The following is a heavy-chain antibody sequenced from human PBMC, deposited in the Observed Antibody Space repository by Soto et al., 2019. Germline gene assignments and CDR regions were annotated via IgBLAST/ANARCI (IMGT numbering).Heavy chain of an antibody. D-gene: IGHD3-22*01. CDR1: GYTFTGYY. Sequence: ASVEVSCKASGYTFTGYYMHWVRQAPGQGLEWMGWINPNSGGTNYAQKFQGWVTMTRDTSISTAYMELSRLRSDDTAVYYCARSAFRPMIAYELDPWGQGTLVTVSS. CDR3: ARSAFRPMIAYELDP. CDR2: INPNSGGT. V-gene: IGHV1-2*04. J-gene: IGHJ5*02.